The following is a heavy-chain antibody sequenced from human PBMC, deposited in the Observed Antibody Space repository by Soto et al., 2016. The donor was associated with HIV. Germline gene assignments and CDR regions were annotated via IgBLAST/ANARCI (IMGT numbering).Heavy chain of an antibody. V-gene: IGHV3-23*01. D-gene: IGHD3-10*01. Sequence: EVQLLESGGGLVQPGGSLRLSCAASGFTFNMYPMSWVRQAPGKGPEWVSSVSVDGENKYYTNSLWGRLSISRDNSKSTLHLEMTSLTAADTAIYYCAKDGEGYYGSGSYYRALYYFDYWGQGTLVTVSS. CDR2: VSVDGENK. J-gene: IGHJ4*02. CDR1: GFTFNMYP. CDR3: AKDGEGYYGSGSYYRALYYFDY.